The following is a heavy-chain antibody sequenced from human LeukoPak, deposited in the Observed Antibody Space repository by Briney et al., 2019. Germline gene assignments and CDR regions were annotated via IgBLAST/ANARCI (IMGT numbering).Heavy chain of an antibody. CDR2: IKEDGGEK. V-gene: IGHV3-7*01. CDR1: GFAFSRYW. D-gene: IGHD6-13*01. J-gene: IGHJ4*02. CDR3: ARLKAAAGSNFDY. Sequence: PGGSLRLSCAASGFAFSRYWMSWVRQAPGKGLEWVANIKEDGGEKFHVDSVKGRFTISRDNAKKSLYLQMNSLRAEDTAVYFCARLKAAAGSNFDYWGQGTLVTVSS.